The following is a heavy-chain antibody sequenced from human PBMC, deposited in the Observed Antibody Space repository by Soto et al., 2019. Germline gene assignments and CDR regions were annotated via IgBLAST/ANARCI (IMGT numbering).Heavy chain of an antibody. CDR3: ARAATTVTTGWFDP. CDR1: GGSISSYY. CDR2: IYYSGST. J-gene: IGHJ5*02. Sequence: PSETLSLTCTVSGGSISSYYWSWIRQPPGKGLEWIGYIYYSGSTNYNPSLKSRVTISVDTSKNQFSLKLSSVTAADTAVYYCARAATTVTTGWFDPWGQGILVTVSS. V-gene: IGHV4-59*01. D-gene: IGHD4-17*01.